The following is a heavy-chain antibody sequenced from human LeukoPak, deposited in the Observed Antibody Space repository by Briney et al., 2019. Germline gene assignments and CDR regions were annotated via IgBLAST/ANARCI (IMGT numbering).Heavy chain of an antibody. CDR2: ISSSDSTI. CDR3: AKEIWPTVTTPGHTHFDY. Sequence: GGSLRLSCAASGFTFSSYEMNWVRQAPGKGLEWVSYISSSDSTIYYADSVKGRFTISRDNSKNTLCLQMNSLRAEDTAVYYCAKEIWPTVTTPGHTHFDYWGQGTLVTVSS. J-gene: IGHJ4*02. V-gene: IGHV3-48*03. CDR1: GFTFSSYE. D-gene: IGHD4-17*01.